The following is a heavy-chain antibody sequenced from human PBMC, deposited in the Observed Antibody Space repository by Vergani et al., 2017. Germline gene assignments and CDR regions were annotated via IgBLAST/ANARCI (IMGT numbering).Heavy chain of an antibody. CDR3: SREYSSTSGRAFDF. Sequence: QVQLVESGGGVVKPGRSLRLSCAASGFALNRHAMYWVRQAPGKGLEWLVGISFDGTNEYYPDLVKGRFTISRDIAKNKLYLQMDSLRAEDTAVYYCSREYSSTSGRAFDFWGQGTKVTVSS. CDR2: ISFDGTNE. CDR1: GFALNRHA. J-gene: IGHJ3*01. D-gene: IGHD2-2*01. V-gene: IGHV3-30-3*01.